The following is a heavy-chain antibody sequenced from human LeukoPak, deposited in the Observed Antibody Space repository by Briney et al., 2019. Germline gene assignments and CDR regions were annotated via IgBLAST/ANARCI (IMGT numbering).Heavy chain of an antibody. V-gene: IGHV4-59*01. CDR1: GGSISSYY. Sequence: SETLSLTCTVSGGSISSYYWSWIRQPPGKGLEWIGYIYYSGNTNYNPSLKSRVTISVDTSKNQFSLKLSSVTAAGTDLYYCARDTVTGTTPGTFDYWGQGTLLTVSS. D-gene: IGHD1-20*01. CDR3: ARDTVTGTTPGTFDY. CDR2: IYYSGNT. J-gene: IGHJ4*02.